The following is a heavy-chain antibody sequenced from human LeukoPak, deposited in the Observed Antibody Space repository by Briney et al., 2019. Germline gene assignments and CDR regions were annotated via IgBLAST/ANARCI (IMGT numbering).Heavy chain of an antibody. V-gene: IGHV4-34*01. CDR1: GGSFSGYY. CDR3: ARGFTNFDY. CDR2: INHSGST. D-gene: IGHD3-3*01. J-gene: IGHJ4*02. Sequence: SETLSLTCAVYGGSFSGYYWSWIRQPPGKGLEWIGEINHSGSTSYNPSLKSRVTISVDTSKNQFSLKLSSVTAADTAVYYCARGFTNFDYWGQGTLVTVSS.